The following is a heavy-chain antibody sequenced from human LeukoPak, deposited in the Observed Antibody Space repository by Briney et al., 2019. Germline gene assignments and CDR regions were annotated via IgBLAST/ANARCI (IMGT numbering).Heavy chain of an antibody. CDR1: GYTFTGYY. V-gene: IGHV1-2*02. CDR2: INPNSGGT. Sequence: ASVKVSCKASGYTFTGYYMHWVRQAPGQGLEWMGWINPNSGGTNYAQKFQGGVTMTRDTSISTADMALSRLRSDDTAVYYCARSITMVRGVIIGIDYWGQGTLVTVSS. J-gene: IGHJ4*02. CDR3: ARSITMVRGVIIGIDY. D-gene: IGHD3-10*01.